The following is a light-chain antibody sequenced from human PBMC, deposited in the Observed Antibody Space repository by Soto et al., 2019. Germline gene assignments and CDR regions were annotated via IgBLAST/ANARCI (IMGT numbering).Light chain of an antibody. CDR2: EVN. V-gene: IGLV2-18*02. J-gene: IGLJ1*01. Sequence: QSVLTQSASVSGSPGQSITISCTGTSSDIGSYNRVSWYQQPPGTAPKLIIYEVNNRPSGVPDRFSGSKSGNTASLTISGLQAEDEADYYCNSFTTSSTYVFGTGTKVTVL. CDR3: NSFTTSSTYV. CDR1: SSDIGSYNR.